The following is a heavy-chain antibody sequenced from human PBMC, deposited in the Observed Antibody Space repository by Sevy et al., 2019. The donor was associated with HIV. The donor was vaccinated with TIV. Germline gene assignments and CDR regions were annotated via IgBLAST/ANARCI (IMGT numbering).Heavy chain of an antibody. CDR3: TRGRYTYVPFDY. V-gene: IGHV3-49*03. CDR1: GFTFGDYA. Sequence: GGSLRLSCTASGFTFGDYAMNWFRQAPGKGLEWVGYIRTKGYGGTTEYAESVKGRFTISRDDSKSIAYLQMNSLKTEDTAVYYCTRGRYTYVPFDYWGQGTLVTVSS. CDR2: IRTKGYGGTT. J-gene: IGHJ4*02. D-gene: IGHD3-10*02.